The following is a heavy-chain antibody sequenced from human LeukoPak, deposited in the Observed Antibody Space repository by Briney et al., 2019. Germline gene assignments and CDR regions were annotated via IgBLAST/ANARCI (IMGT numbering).Heavy chain of an antibody. J-gene: IGHJ3*02. CDR1: GYTFTSYG. CDR3: ARSSGSRDFGAFDI. V-gene: IGHV1-18*01. Sequence: GASVKISCKASGYTFTSYGISWVRQAPGQGLEWMGWVSAYNGNTNYAQKLQGRVTMTTDTSTSTAYMELRSLRSDDTAVYYCARSSGSRDFGAFDIWGQGTMVTVSS. CDR2: VSAYNGNT. D-gene: IGHD3-22*01.